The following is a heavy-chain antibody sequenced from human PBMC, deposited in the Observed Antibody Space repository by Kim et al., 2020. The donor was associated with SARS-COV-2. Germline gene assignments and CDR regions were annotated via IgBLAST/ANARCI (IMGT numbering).Heavy chain of an antibody. V-gene: IGHV3-33*01. J-gene: IGHJ4*02. D-gene: IGHD6-19*01. Sequence: YAEPRKGPFPLSRDNSKNPLYLQMNSLRAEDTAVYYWARDRIAVAGPFGYWGQGTLVTVSS. CDR3: ARDRIAVAGPFGY.